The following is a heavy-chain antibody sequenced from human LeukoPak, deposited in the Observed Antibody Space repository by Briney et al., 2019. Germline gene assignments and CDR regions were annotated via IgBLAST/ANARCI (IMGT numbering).Heavy chain of an antibody. CDR3: ARGENAFDI. CDR2: IYYSGSI. Sequence: SETLSPTCTVSDGSISNYYWTWIRQPPGKGLEWIGNIYYSGSINYNPSLTSRVTILSDTSKNQFSLKLSSVTAADTAVYFCARGENAFDIWGQGTMVTVSS. D-gene: IGHD1-26*01. J-gene: IGHJ3*02. V-gene: IGHV4-59*01. CDR1: DGSISNYY.